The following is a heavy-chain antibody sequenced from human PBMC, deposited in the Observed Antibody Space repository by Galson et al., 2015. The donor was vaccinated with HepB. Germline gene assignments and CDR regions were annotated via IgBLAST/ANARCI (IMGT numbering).Heavy chain of an antibody. CDR1: GFTFSNAR. CDR2: IKSKTDGGTT. CDR3: CSPYAYYYDSSGYYPHTWYYYMDV. Sequence: SLRLSCAASGFTFSNARMSWVRQAPGKGLEWVGRIKSKTDGGTTDYAAPVKGRFTISRDDSKNTLYLQMNSLKTEDTAVYYCCSPYAYYYDSSGYYPHTWYYYMDVWGKGTTVTVSS. V-gene: IGHV3-15*01. D-gene: IGHD3-22*01. J-gene: IGHJ6*03.